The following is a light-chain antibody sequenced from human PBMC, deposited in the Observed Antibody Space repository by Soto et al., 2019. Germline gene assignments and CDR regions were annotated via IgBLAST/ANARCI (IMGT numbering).Light chain of an antibody. CDR1: QEITRS. Sequence: DVQMTQSPSSLAASVGDRVTINCRACQEITRSVAWFQQKPGKAPKPLIYATSRLDSGVPARFSGSGSGTDFPLTISGLQPEDFATYYCQQYNSFPRTFGQGNKLQMK. V-gene: IGKV1-16*01. CDR2: ATS. CDR3: QQYNSFPRT. J-gene: IGKJ2*01.